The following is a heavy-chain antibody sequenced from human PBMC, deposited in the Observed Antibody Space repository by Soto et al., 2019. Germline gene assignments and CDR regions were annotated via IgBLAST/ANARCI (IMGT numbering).Heavy chain of an antibody. D-gene: IGHD5-18*01. Sequence: EVQLVESGGGLVQPGGSLRLSCAVSGLTFTTYTFNWVRQAPGKGLEWISFINPGSVTRHYADSVKGRFTISRDNSKNSVYVPRTRLTIADTKVYWWVRAWKGNRYGYSYWAQGTRVTVSS. V-gene: IGHV3-48*01. CDR1: GLTFTTYT. J-gene: IGHJ4*02. CDR2: INPGSVTR. CDR3: VRAWKGNRYGYSY.